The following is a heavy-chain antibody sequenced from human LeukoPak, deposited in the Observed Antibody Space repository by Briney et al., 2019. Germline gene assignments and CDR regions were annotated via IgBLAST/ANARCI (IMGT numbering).Heavy chain of an antibody. CDR1: GYTFTSYE. CDR3: AVNTGDFSAYDI. J-gene: IGHJ3*02. D-gene: IGHD7-27*01. CDR2: VNPNSGYI. Sequence: GASVKVSCKASGYTFTSYEINWVRQATGQGLEWMGRVNPNSGYIGYSQKFQGRVSITRDNSISTAYMELSSLRSEDTAVYYCAVNTGDFSAYDIWGQGTLVTVSS. V-gene: IGHV1-8*03.